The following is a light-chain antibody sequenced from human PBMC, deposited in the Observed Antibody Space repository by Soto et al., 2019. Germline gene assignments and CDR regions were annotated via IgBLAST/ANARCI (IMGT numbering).Light chain of an antibody. CDR2: EVT. CDR3: CSYAGSESIEV. CDR1: RSDVGDYNY. Sequence: QSALTQPPSASGSPGQSVTISCTGTRSDVGDYNYVSWYQQHPGKAPKLLIYEVTKRTSGVPDRFSGSKSANTAYLTVSGLQAEDEADYYCCSYAGSESIEVFGGGTKLTVL. V-gene: IGLV2-8*01. J-gene: IGLJ2*01.